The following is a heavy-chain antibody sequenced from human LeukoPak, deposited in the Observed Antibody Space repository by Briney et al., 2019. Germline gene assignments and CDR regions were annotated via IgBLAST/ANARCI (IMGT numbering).Heavy chain of an antibody. D-gene: IGHD6-13*01. Sequence: SETLSLTCTVPGDSFSYFYWSWIRQPPGKGLEWIGYIYNSGSTNYNPSLKSRVTISLDTSKNQFSLKLSSVTAADTAVYYCARGVVAAAGRTFDFWGQGTLVTVSS. CDR2: IYNSGST. CDR3: ARGVVAAAGRTFDF. J-gene: IGHJ4*02. V-gene: IGHV4-59*01. CDR1: GDSFSYFY.